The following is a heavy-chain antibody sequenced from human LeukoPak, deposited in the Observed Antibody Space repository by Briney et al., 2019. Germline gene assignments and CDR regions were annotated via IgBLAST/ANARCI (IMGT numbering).Heavy chain of an antibody. J-gene: IGHJ4*02. CDR1: GFTFRSYA. V-gene: IGHV3-23*01. CDR3: TKSLRSIWWGGAYYFDY. D-gene: IGHD6-13*01. Sequence: PGGSLRLSCAASGFTFRSYAMSWVRQAPGQGLEWVSVISGSGDSTDYANSVKGRFSISRDNSKNTLYLQMNSLRAEDTAVYYCTKSLRSIWWGGAYYFDYWGQGALVTVSS. CDR2: ISGSGDST.